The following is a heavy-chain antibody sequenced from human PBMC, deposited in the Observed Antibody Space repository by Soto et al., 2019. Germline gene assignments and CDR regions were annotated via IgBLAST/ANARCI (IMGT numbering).Heavy chain of an antibody. J-gene: IGHJ4*02. V-gene: IGHV3-30*18. CDR3: AKDSLWFGELASMYYFDY. Sequence: GGSLRLSCAASGFTFSSYGMHWVRQAPGKGLEWVAVISYDGSNKYYADSVKGRFTISRDNSKNTLYLQMNSLRAEDTAVYYCAKDSLWFGELASMYYFDYWGQGTLVTVSS. CDR1: GFTFSSYG. CDR2: ISYDGSNK. D-gene: IGHD3-10*01.